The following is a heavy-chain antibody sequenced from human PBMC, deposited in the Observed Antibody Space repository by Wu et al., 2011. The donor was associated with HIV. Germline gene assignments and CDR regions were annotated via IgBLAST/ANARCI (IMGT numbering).Heavy chain of an antibody. CDR1: GGSFNNYA. CDR2: IIPNSGTT. J-gene: IGHJ6*03. V-gene: IGHV1-69*14. Sequence: QVQLVQSGAELKKPGSSVRVSCKTSGGSFNNYAINWMRQAPGQGLEWMGGIIPNSGTTNYARKFQGRVTVSADRSTTTVHMELRSLRSEDTAVYYCARSGEAAEYYYYYMNVWGTGTTVTVSS. CDR3: ARSGEAAEYYYYYMNV. D-gene: IGHD2-15*01.